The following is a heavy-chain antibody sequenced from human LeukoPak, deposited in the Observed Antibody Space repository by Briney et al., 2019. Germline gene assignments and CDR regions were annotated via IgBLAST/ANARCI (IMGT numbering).Heavy chain of an antibody. Sequence: GGSLRLSCAASGFTFSSYAMLWVRQAPGKGLEWVAVISYDGSNKYYADSVKGRFTISRDKSKNTLYLQMNSLRAEDTAVYYCARAAGPGYCSSTSCYWDYYYYYYMDVWGKGTTVTVSS. CDR2: ISYDGSNK. D-gene: IGHD2-2*01. J-gene: IGHJ6*03. CDR3: ARAAGPGYCSSTSCYWDYYYYYYMDV. CDR1: GFTFSSYA. V-gene: IGHV3-30*01.